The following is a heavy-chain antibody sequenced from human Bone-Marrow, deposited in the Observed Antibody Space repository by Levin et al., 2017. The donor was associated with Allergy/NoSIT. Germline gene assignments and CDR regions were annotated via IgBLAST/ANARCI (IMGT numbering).Heavy chain of an antibody. V-gene: IGHV7-4-1*02. CDR1: GYTFTSYA. CDR2: INTNTGNP. Sequence: ASVKVSCKASGYTFTSYAMNWVRQAPGQGLEWMGWINTNTGNPTYAQGFTGRFVFSLDTSVSTAYLQISSLKAEDTAVYYCARDLDVIVVVVAADYYYYYGMDVWGQGTTVTVSS. CDR3: ARDLDVIVVVVAADYYYYYGMDV. D-gene: IGHD2-15*01. J-gene: IGHJ6*02.